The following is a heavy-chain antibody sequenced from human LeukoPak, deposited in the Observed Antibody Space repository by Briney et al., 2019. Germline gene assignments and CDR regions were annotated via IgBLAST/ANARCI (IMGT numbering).Heavy chain of an antibody. D-gene: IGHD1-26*01. CDR3: ASFITAWELATDY. J-gene: IGHJ4*02. CDR1: GFTFSSYS. Sequence: GGSLRLSCAASGFTFSSYSMNWVRQAPGKGLEWVSYISSSSSTIYYADSVKGRFTISRDNAKNSLYLQMNSLRDEDTAVYYCASFITAWELATDYWGQGTLVTVSS. CDR2: ISSSSSTI. V-gene: IGHV3-48*02.